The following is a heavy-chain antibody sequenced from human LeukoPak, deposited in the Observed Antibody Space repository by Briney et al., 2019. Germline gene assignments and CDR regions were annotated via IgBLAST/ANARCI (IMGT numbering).Heavy chain of an antibody. Sequence: GGSLRLSCAASGFTFDDYAMHWVRQAPGKGLEWVSLISWDGGSTYYADSVKGRFTISRDNSKNSLYLQMNSLRAEDTALYYCAKGLDTAMVNGVDYSGQGTLVTVSS. D-gene: IGHD5-18*01. V-gene: IGHV3-43D*04. CDR2: ISWDGGST. CDR1: GFTFDDYA. J-gene: IGHJ4*02. CDR3: AKGLDTAMVNGVDY.